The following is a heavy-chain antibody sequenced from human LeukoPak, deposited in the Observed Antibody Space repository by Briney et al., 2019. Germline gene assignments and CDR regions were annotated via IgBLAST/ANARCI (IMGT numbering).Heavy chain of an antibody. CDR2: INPNSGGT. CDR1: GYTFTDYY. D-gene: IGHD2-21*02. CDR3: ASSLVVVTASWTNAFDI. J-gene: IGHJ3*02. V-gene: IGHV1-2*02. Sequence: ASVTVSCKASGYTFTDYYMHWVRQAPGQGLEWMGWINPNSGGTHYAQRFQGRVTMTRDTSISTAYMELSRLRSDDTAVYYCASSLVVVTASWTNAFDIWGQGTMVTVSS.